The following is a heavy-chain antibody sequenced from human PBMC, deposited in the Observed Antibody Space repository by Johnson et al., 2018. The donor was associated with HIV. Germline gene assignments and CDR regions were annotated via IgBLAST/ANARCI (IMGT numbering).Heavy chain of an antibody. CDR1: GFTFDDYG. CDR2: INWNGGRT. V-gene: IGHV3-20*04. CDR3: ARPPEGSYNWNYELDDAFDI. J-gene: IGHJ3*02. D-gene: IGHD1-7*01. Sequence: EVQLVESGGGVVRPGGSLRLSCAASGFTFDDYGMRWVRQPPGKGLAWVPGINWNGGRTGYADSVEGRFTIPSDDAKKSLYLQMDSLGAEDTALYYCARPPEGSYNWNYELDDAFDIWGRGTMVTVSS.